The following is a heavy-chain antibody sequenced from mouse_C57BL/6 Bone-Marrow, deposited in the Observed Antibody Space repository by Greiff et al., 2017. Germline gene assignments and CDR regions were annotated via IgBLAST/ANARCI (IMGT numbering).Heavy chain of an antibody. CDR1: GYTFTDYY. Sequence: QVQLKPSGPELVKPGASVKISCKASGYTFTDYYINWVKQRPGQGLEWIGWIYPGSGNTKYNEKFKGKATLTVDTSSSTAYMQLSSLTSEDSAVYFCAREEIYYGNYPYAMDYWGQGTSVTVSS. CDR2: IYPGSGNT. V-gene: IGHV1-84*01. J-gene: IGHJ4*01. CDR3: AREEIYYGNYPYAMDY. D-gene: IGHD2-1*01.